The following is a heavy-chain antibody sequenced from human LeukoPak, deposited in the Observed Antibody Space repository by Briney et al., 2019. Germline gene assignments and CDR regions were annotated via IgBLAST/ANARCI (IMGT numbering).Heavy chain of an antibody. CDR3: AKDQDCSGGSCYMT. J-gene: IGHJ5*02. V-gene: IGHV3-23*01. CDR2: ISGIGGST. CDR1: GFPFTSYG. Sequence: GTLRLSCAASGFPFTSYGMSWVRQAPGKGLEWVSAISGIGGSTYYAASVKGRFTISRDNSKNTLYPQMNSLRADDTAVYYCAKDQDCSGGSCYMTWGQGTLVTVSS. D-gene: IGHD2-15*01.